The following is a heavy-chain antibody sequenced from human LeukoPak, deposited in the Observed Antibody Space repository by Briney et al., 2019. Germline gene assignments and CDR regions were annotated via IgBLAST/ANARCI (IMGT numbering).Heavy chain of an antibody. Sequence: ASVKVSCKASGGTFSSYAISWVRQAPGQGLEWMGGIIPIFGTANYAQKFQGRVTITADKSTSTAYMELSSLRSEDTAVYYCARDSSSSLPYYYYMDVWGKGTTVTVSS. CDR2: IIPIFGTA. J-gene: IGHJ6*03. D-gene: IGHD6-6*01. CDR3: ARDSSSSLPYYYYMDV. V-gene: IGHV1-69*06. CDR1: GGTFSSYA.